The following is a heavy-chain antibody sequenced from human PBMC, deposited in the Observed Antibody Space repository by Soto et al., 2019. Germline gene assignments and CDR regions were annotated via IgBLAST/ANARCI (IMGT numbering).Heavy chain of an antibody. Sequence: ASETLSLTCIVSGDSINSYYWNWIRQPPGRGLEWIGYVYSSGSAIYNPSLKSRVTLSVDTSKNQFALNLRSEDTAVYYCARVVAAAGISPTTHHYYYYGMDVWGQGTTVTVSS. V-gene: IGHV4-4*07. CDR2: VYSSGSA. D-gene: IGHD6-13*01. CDR3: ARVVAAAGISPTTHHYYYYGMDV. J-gene: IGHJ6*02. CDR1: GDSINSYY.